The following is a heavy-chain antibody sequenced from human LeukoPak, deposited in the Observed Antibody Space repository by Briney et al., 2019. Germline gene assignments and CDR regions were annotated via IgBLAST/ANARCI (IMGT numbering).Heavy chain of an antibody. CDR1: GYTFTGYY. V-gene: IGHV1-2*02. Sequence: GASVKVSCKASGYTFTGYYMHWVRQAPGQGLEWMGWINPNSGGTNYAQKFQGRVTMTRDTSISTAYMELSRLRSDDTAVYYCARAVRVPMVRGVIIPDNTLGYWGQGTLVTVSS. CDR3: ARAVRVPMVRGVIIPDNTLGY. CDR2: INPNSGGT. J-gene: IGHJ4*02. D-gene: IGHD3-10*01.